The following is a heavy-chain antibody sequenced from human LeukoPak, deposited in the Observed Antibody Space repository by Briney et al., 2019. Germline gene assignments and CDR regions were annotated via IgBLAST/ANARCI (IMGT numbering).Heavy chain of an antibody. V-gene: IGHV3-30*01. J-gene: IGHJ4*02. CDR1: GFTFSTYA. D-gene: IGHD3-22*01. CDR2: MSYDGRNK. CDR3: ARTPYDTSGYPDY. Sequence: GSLRLSCAASGFTFSTYAMHWVRQAPGKGLKWVALMSYDGRNKYYADSVKGRFTISRDNSKNTLYLQMNSLRADDTALYYCARTPYDTSGYPDYWGQGILVTVSS.